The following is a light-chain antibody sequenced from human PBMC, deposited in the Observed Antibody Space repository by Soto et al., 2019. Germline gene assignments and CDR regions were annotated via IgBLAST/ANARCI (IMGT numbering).Light chain of an antibody. V-gene: IGLV2-14*01. CDR3: RSYISSNALDVV. CDR1: SSDVGGYNY. CDR2: EVS. J-gene: IGLJ2*01. Sequence: QSALTQPASVSGSPGQSITISCTGTSSDVGGYNYVSWYQQHPGKAPKLMIYEVSNRPSGVYNRLSGSKSGNTASLTISGRQADDEADDYCRSYISSNALDVVFGRGTQVT.